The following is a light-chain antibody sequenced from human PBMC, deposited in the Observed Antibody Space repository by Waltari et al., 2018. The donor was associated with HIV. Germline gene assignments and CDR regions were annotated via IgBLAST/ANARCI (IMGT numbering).Light chain of an antibody. J-gene: IGKJ4*01. V-gene: IGKV3-20*01. CDR1: QSVSNNF. CDR3: QQYGSSLQLT. Sequence: EIVLTQSPGTLSLSPGERATLSCRASQSVSNNFLAWYQQKPGQAPRLLIYGASSRATVIPDRFSGSGSGTDFTLTISGLEAEDFAVYYCQQYGSSLQLTFGGGTKVEIK. CDR2: GAS.